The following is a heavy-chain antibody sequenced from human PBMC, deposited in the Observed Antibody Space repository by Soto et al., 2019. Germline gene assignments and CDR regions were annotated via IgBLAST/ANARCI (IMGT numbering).Heavy chain of an antibody. V-gene: IGHV3-33*01. J-gene: IGHJ3*02. CDR1: GFTFSSYG. CDR3: ARVNPSTVNTSTSGDDAFDI. D-gene: IGHD4-17*01. CDR2: IWYDGSNK. Sequence: QVQLVESGGGVVQPGRSLRLSCSASGFTFSSYGMHWVRQAPGKGLEWVAVIWYDGSNKYYADSVRGRFTISRDNSKNAMYLQMNSLRAEDTVVYYCARVNPSTVNTSTSGDDAFDIWGQVTMVNVSS.